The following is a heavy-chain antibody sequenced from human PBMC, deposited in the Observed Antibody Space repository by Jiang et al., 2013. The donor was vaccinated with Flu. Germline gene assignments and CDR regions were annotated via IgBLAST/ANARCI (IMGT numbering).Heavy chain of an antibody. CDR1: GGTFSSYA. CDR3: ASLVDTAMVGPHGYMDV. CDR2: IIPIFGTA. J-gene: IGHJ6*03. V-gene: IGHV1-69*01. Sequence: SGAEVKKPGSSVKVSCKASGGTFSSYAISWVRQAPGQGLEWMGGIIPIFGTANYAQKFQGRVTITADESTSTAYMELSSLRSEDTAVYYCASLVDTAMVGPHGYMDVWGKGTTVTVSS. D-gene: IGHD5-18*01.